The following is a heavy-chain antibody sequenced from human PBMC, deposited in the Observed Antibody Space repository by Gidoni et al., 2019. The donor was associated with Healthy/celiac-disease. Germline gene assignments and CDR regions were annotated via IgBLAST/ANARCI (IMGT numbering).Heavy chain of an antibody. CDR1: GFTFSSYE. J-gene: IGHJ4*02. CDR2: ISSSGSII. D-gene: IGHD1-1*01. V-gene: IGHV3-48*03. CDR3: ASGNTAGFDY. Sequence: EVQLVESGGGLVQPGGSLRLYCAASGFTFSSYEMNWVRQAPGKGLEWVSYISSSGSIIYYADSVKGRFTISRDNAKNSLYLQMNSLRAEDTAVYYCASGNTAGFDYWGQGTLVTVSS.